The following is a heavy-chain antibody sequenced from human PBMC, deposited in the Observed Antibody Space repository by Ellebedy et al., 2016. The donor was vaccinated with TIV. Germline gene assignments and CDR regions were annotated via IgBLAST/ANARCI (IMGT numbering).Heavy chain of an antibody. V-gene: IGHV3-23*01. D-gene: IGHD6-19*01. CDR3: AKDVRYTTGWGGALDI. CDR2: IGSSAYCT. J-gene: IGHJ3*02. CDR1: GFNFGGHA. Sequence: PGGSLRLSCAASGFNFGGHAMKWVRQPPGKGLEWVSSIGSSAYCTHYADSVKGRFTISRDNSRNTLYLQMNSLRGEDTAVYFCAKDVRYTTGWGGALDIWGQGAMVTVSS.